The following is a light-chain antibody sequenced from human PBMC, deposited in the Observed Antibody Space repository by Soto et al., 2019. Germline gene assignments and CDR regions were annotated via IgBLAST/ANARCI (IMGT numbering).Light chain of an antibody. Sequence: EIVLTQSPGTLSVSPGERDTLSCRASQTISSNNLAWYQQKPGQAPSLLIYGTSRRATGIPDRFSGSGSGTDFTLTISRLEPEDSAIYYCQQYGSWTFGQGTKVEI. CDR2: GTS. CDR1: QTISSNN. J-gene: IGKJ1*01. CDR3: QQYGSWT. V-gene: IGKV3-20*01.